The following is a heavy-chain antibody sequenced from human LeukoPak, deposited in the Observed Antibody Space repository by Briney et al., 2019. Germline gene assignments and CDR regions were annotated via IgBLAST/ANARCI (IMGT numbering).Heavy chain of an antibody. V-gene: IGHV4-59*01. CDR1: GGSINSYY. CDR3: TRGNAN. Sequence: SETLSLTCTVSGGSINSYYWSWIRQPPGKGLEWIGYISYSGSTNYNPSLKSRVTISVDTSKNQFFLKLSSVTAADTALYYCTRGNANWGQGTLVTVSS. CDR2: ISYSGST. J-gene: IGHJ4*02.